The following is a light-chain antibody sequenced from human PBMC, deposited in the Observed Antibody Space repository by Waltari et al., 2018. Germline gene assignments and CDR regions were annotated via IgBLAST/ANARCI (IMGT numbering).Light chain of an antibody. V-gene: IGKV1-NL1*01. CDR2: AAS. Sequence: DIQMTQSPSSLSASVGDRVIITCRASQGISNSLAWYQQKPGKAPKLLLYAASRLESGVPSRFSGSGSGTDYTLTISSLQPEDFATYYCQQYYSTPLFGGGTKVEIK. CDR3: QQYYSTPL. CDR1: QGISNS. J-gene: IGKJ4*01.